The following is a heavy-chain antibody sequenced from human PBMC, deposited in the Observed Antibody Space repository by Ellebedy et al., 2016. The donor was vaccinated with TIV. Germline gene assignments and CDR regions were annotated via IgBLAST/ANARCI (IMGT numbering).Heavy chain of an antibody. CDR3: ARVTTSSFSSYYYGMDV. CDR2: IYYSGSP. D-gene: IGHD4-17*01. J-gene: IGHJ6*02. CDR1: GGSISSYY. Sequence: SETLSLTCTVSGGSISSYYWTWIRQPPGKGLEWIGYIYYSGSPMYNPSLKSRVTISVETSKNQFSLKLSSVTAADTAVYYCARVTTSSFSSYYYGMDVWGQGTTVTVSS. V-gene: IGHV4-59*01.